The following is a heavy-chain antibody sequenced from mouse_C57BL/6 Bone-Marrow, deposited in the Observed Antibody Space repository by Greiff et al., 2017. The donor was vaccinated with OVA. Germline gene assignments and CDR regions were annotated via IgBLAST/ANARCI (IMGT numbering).Heavy chain of an antibody. D-gene: IGHD2-13*01. V-gene: IGHV1-18*01. CDR2: INPNNGGT. J-gene: IGHJ1*03. CDR1: GYTFTDYN. CDR3: ARRLLWYFDV. Sequence: EVKLQESGPELVKPGASVKIPCKASGYTFTDYNMDWVKQSHGKRLEWIGDINPNNGGTIYNQKFKGKATLTVDKSSSTAYMELRSLTSEDTAVYYCARRLLWYFDVWGTGTTVTVSS.